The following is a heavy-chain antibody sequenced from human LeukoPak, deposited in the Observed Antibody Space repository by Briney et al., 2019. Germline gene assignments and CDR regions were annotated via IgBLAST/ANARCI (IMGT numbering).Heavy chain of an antibody. J-gene: IGHJ4*02. Sequence: SETLSLTCTVSGGSISSYYWSWIRQPPGKGLEWIGYIYYSGSTNYNPSLKRRVTISGDTSKNQFSLRRGSVPAADPAVYYCARDLDGSTESDYWGQGTLVTVSS. CDR1: GGSISSYY. CDR3: ARDLDGSTESDY. D-gene: IGHD5-24*01. V-gene: IGHV4-59*01. CDR2: IYYSGST.